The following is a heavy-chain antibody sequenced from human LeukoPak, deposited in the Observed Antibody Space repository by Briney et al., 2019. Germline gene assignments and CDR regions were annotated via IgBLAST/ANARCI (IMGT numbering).Heavy chain of an antibody. Sequence: ASVRVSSTASGGTFSIYAISWVRQAPGQGLEWMGGIIPIFGTANYAQKFQGRVTITADESTSTAYMGLSSLRSEDTAVYYCARDREYFDWLLLSPPEKKYYYYMDVWGKGTTVTVSS. CDR2: IIPIFGTA. J-gene: IGHJ6*03. CDR1: GGTFSIYA. D-gene: IGHD3-9*01. V-gene: IGHV1-69*13. CDR3: ARDREYFDWLLLSPPEKKYYYYMDV.